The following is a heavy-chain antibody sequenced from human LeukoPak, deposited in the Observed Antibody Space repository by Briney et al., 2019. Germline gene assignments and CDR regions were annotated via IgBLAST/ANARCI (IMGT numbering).Heavy chain of an antibody. V-gene: IGHV3-30*03. CDR2: ISYDGSNK. J-gene: IGHJ4*02. CDR3: ARIPKTTYFDY. CDR1: GFTFSSYG. D-gene: IGHD4-17*01. Sequence: GGSLRLSCAASGFTFSSYGMHWVRQAPGKGLEWVAIISYDGSNKYYADSVKGRFTISRDSSENTLHLQMNSLRAEDTAVYYCARIPKTTYFDYWGQGTLVTVSS.